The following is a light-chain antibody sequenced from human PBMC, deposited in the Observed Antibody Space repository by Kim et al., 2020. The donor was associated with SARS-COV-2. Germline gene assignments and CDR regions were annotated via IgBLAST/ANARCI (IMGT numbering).Light chain of an antibody. CDR2: GIS. Sequence: EIVMTQSPATLSVSPGERGTLSCRASQPVGSKLAWCQHKPGQGPRLLIHGISTRATGVPVRFSGSGSGTEFTLTISSLQFEDFAVYYCQQYYHWPPVTFGGGTKVDIK. CDR1: QPVGSK. CDR3: QQYYHWPPVT. J-gene: IGKJ4*01. V-gene: IGKV3-15*01.